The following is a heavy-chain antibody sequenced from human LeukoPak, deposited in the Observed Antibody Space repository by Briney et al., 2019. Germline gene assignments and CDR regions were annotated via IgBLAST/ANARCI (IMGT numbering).Heavy chain of an antibody. Sequence: GGSLRLSCATSGFTFRTYGMHWVRQAPGKGLEWVAVISYDGSNKYYADSVKGRFTISRDNSKNTLYLQMNSLRAEDTAVYYCAGSMVRGVIIRFDYWGQGTLVTVSS. J-gene: IGHJ4*02. CDR1: GFTFRTYG. D-gene: IGHD3-10*01. V-gene: IGHV3-30*19. CDR2: ISYDGSNK. CDR3: AGSMVRGVIIRFDY.